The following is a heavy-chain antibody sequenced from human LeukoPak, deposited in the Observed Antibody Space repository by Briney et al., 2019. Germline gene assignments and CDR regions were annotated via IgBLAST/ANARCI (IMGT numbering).Heavy chain of an antibody. CDR3: ARGVYIAAAQYGF. V-gene: IGHV4-59*01. D-gene: IGHD6-13*01. CDR1: GGSISTYY. J-gene: IGHJ4*02. Sequence: SETLSLTCTVSGGSISTYYWNWIRQPPGKGLEWIGYIYCSGATNYNPSLKSRVTISVDTSKNQFSLKLSSVTAADTAVYYCARGVYIAAAQYGFWGQGTLVTVSS. CDR2: IYCSGAT.